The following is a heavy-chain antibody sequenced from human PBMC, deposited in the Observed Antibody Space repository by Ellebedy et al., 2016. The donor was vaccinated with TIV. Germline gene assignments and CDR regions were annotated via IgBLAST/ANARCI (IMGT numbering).Heavy chain of an antibody. CDR3: ARGGYRSSEPPDL. J-gene: IGHJ1*01. D-gene: IGHD6-13*01. V-gene: IGHV1-2*02. CDR1: GYTFNIYY. Sequence: ASVKVSCKTSGYTFNIYYMHWVRQAPGQGLEWMGWINPNSGGTNYAQKFQGRVTMTRDTSITTAYMELNRLTSDDTAVYFCARGGYRSSEPPDLWGQGTLVTVSS. CDR2: INPNSGGT.